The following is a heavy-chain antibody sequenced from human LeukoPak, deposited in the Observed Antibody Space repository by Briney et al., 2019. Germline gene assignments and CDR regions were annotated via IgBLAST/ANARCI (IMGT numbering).Heavy chain of an antibody. CDR2: IIPIFGIA. CDR3: ARDLGGSGRITIFGVVPYYYYGMDV. Sequence: ASVKVSCKASGGTFSSYAISWVRQAPGQGLEWMGRIIPIFGIANYAQKFQGRVTITADKSTSTAYMELSSLRSEDTAVYYCARDLGGSGRITIFGVVPYYYYGMDVWGQGTTVTVSS. CDR1: GGTFSSYA. D-gene: IGHD3-3*01. V-gene: IGHV1-69*04. J-gene: IGHJ6*02.